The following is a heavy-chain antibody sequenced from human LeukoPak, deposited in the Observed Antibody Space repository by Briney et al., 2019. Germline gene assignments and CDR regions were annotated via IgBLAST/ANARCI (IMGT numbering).Heavy chain of an antibody. V-gene: IGHV4-4*02. J-gene: IGHJ4*02. CDR2: IYHSGST. CDR1: GDSISNNNW. CDR3: ARVGSSGWLDY. D-gene: IGHD6-19*01. Sequence: SETLSLTCAVSGDSISNNNWWSWVLQPPGKGLEWIGEIYHSGSTNYNPSLKSRVTISMDKSKNQFSVNLSSVTAADTAVYYCARVGSSGWLDYWGQGTLVTVSS.